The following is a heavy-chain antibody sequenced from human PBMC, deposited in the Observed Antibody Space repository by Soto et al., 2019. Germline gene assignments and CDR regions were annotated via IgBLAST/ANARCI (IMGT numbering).Heavy chain of an antibody. CDR1: GYNFAGYW. J-gene: IGHJ4*02. Sequence: GESLKISWKGSGYNFAGYWIAWVRQMPGKGLELMGISYPSDSDTRYRPSFQGQVTISADKSISSAYLQWSSLRASDTAMYYCARGGVSTRTFDYWGQGTPVTVSS. V-gene: IGHV5-51*01. CDR2: SYPSDSDT. D-gene: IGHD3-3*01. CDR3: ARGGVSTRTFDY.